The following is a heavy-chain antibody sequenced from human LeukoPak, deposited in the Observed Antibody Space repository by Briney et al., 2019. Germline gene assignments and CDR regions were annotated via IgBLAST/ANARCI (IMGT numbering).Heavy chain of an antibody. CDR1: GFTFSSYW. D-gene: IGHD1-26*01. V-gene: IGHV3-74*01. J-gene: IGHJ4*02. CDR2: INTDGSST. Sequence: GGSLRLSCAASGFTFSSYWMHWVRQAPGKGLVWVSRINTDGSSTYADSVKGRFTISRDNAKNTVFLQMNSLRADDTAVYYCARDTVGATGDYWGQGTLVTVTS. CDR3: ARDTVGATGDY.